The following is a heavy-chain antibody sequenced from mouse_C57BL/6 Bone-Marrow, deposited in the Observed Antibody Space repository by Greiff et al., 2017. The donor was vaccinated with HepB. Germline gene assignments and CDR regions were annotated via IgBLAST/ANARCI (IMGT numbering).Heavy chain of an antibody. Sequence: EVNVVESGGGLVQPGGSLKLSCAASGFTFSDYYMYWVRQTPEKRLEWVAYISNGGGSTYYPDTVKGRFTISRDNAKNTLYLQMSRLKSEDTAMYYCARQPPYAMDYWGQGTSVTVSS. CDR2: ISNGGGST. CDR3: ARQPPYAMDY. CDR1: GFTFSDYY. V-gene: IGHV5-12*01. J-gene: IGHJ4*01.